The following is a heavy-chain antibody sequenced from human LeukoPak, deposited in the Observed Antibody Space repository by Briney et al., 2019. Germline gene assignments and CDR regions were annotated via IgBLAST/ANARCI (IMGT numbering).Heavy chain of an antibody. CDR3: AGSDTIGYSPREWDYWYFDL. CDR2: INSDRSST. V-gene: IGHV3-74*01. J-gene: IGHJ2*01. Sequence: SGGSLRLSCAASGFTFSSYWMHWVRQAPGKGLVWVSRINSDRSSTSYADSVKGRFTISRDNAKNTLYLQMNSLRAEDTAVYYCAGSDTIGYSPREWDYWYFDLWGRGTLVTVSS. D-gene: IGHD3-22*01. CDR1: GFTFSSYW.